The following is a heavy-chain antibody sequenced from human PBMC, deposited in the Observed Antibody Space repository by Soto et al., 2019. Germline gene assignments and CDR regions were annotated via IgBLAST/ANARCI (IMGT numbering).Heavy chain of an antibody. D-gene: IGHD3-3*01. V-gene: IGHV1-18*01. Sequence: ASGKVSCKASGYTFTSYGISWVRQAPGQGLGWMGWISAYNGNTNYAQKLQGRVTMTTDTSTSTAYMELRSLRSDDTAVYYCARTQGSTIFGVVTANWFDPWGQGTLVTVSS. CDR1: GYTFTSYG. CDR3: ARTQGSTIFGVVTANWFDP. J-gene: IGHJ5*02. CDR2: ISAYNGNT.